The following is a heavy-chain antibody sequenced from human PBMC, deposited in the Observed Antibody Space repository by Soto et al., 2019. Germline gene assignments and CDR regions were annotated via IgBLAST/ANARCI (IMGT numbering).Heavy chain of an antibody. CDR2: INPNSGGT. CDR1: GYTFTGYY. D-gene: IGHD3-9*01. J-gene: IGHJ5*02. V-gene: IGHV1-2*04. Sequence: ASVKVSCKASGYTFTGYYMHWVRQAPGQGLEWMGWINPNSGGTNYAQKFQGWVTMTRDTSISTAYMELSRLRSDDTAVYYCARSPYYDILTGRQGWFDPWGQGTLVTVSS. CDR3: ARSPYYDILTGRQGWFDP.